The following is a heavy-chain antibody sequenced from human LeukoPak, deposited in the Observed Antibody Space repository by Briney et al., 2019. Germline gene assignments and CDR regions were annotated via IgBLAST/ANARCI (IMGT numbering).Heavy chain of an antibody. CDR1: GFTFSSYG. CDR3: AKDLIKGGEATNFDY. V-gene: IGHV3-23*01. CDR2: ISGSGGST. D-gene: IGHD2-21*01. J-gene: IGHJ4*02. Sequence: GGSLRLSCAASGFTFSSYGMNWVRQAPGKGLEWVSSISGSGGSTYYADSVKGRFTISRDNSKNTLYLQMNSLRAEDAAVYYCAKDLIKGGEATNFDYWGQGTLVTVSS.